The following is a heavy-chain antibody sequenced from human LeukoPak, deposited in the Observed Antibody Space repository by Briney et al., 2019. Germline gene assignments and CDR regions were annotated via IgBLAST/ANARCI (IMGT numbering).Heavy chain of an antibody. CDR2: ISWNSGSI. J-gene: IGHJ6*02. D-gene: IGHD3-10*01. CDR3: AKDIRPYYYYGMDV. Sequence: GGSLRLSCAACGFTFDDYAMHWVRQAPGKGLEWFSGISWNSGSIGYAASVKGRFTISRDNAKTPLYLQMNRLRAEDTALYYCAKDIRPYYYYGMDVWGQGTTVTVSS. V-gene: IGHV3-9*01. CDR1: GFTFDDYA.